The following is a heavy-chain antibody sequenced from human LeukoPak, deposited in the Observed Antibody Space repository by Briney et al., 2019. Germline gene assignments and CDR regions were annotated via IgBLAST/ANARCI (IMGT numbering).Heavy chain of an antibody. Sequence: GASVKVSCKASGYTFTGDYMHWVRQAPGQGLGWRGWINPNSGGTNYAQKFQGRVTMTRDTSISTAYMELSRLRSDDTAVYYCARDPSITMIVVVTPDYWGQGTLVTVSS. CDR1: GYTFTGDY. D-gene: IGHD3-22*01. CDR3: ARDPSITMIVVVTPDY. J-gene: IGHJ4*02. V-gene: IGHV1-2*02. CDR2: INPNSGGT.